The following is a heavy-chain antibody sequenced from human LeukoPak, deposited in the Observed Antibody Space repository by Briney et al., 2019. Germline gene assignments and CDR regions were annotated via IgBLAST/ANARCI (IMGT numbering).Heavy chain of an antibody. CDR2: IKQDGSEK. V-gene: IGHV3-7*01. CDR1: GFTFSRHW. J-gene: IGHJ4*02. CDR3: AREAGSSWYGTLYDY. D-gene: IGHD6-13*01. Sequence: PGGSLRLSCAASGFTFSRHWMSWVRQAPGKGLEWVANIKQDGSEKYYVDSVKGRFTISRDNAKNSLYLQMNSLRAEDTAVYYCAREAGSSWYGTLYDYWGQGTLVTVSS.